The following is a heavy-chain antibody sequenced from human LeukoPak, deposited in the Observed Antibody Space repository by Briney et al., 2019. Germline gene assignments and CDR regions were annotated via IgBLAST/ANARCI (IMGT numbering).Heavy chain of an antibody. CDR2: TSSSDAGT. CDR1: GFTLSTYA. J-gene: IGHJ4*02. D-gene: IGHD6-6*01. Sequence: PGGSLRLSCAASGFTLSTYAMSWVRQTPGKGLEWVAATSSSDAGTYHADSVKGRFTISRDNSKNTLYLQMRAADTAVYYCARDKGTSYLSSFDYWGQGTLVTVSS. V-gene: IGHV3-23*01. CDR3: ARDKGTSYLSSFDY.